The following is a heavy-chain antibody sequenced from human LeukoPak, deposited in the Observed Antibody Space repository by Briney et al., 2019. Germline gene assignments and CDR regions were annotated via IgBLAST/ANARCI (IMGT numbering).Heavy chain of an antibody. CDR2: ISYNGNII. J-gene: IGHJ4*02. Sequence: GGSLRLSCEASGFPFDGYALHWVRQAPGKGLEWVALISYNGNIIEYADSVKGRFTISRDNSKNTLFLLMNSLTREDTAVYYCARGVEVEAADVFDHWGQGSLVTVSS. V-gene: IGHV3-30*04. CDR1: GFPFDGYA. CDR3: ARGVEVEAADVFDH. D-gene: IGHD6-13*01.